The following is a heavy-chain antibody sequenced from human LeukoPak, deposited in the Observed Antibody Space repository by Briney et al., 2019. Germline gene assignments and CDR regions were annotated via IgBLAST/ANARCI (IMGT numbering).Heavy chain of an antibody. J-gene: IGHJ4*02. Sequence: GGSLRLSCAASGFSFSNAWMSWVRQAPGKGLEWVGRIKSKADGETTDYAAPVKGRITISRDDSKNTLYLQMNSLKSEDTAVYYCTTGSPRKSFDYWGQGTLVTVSS. D-gene: IGHD1-14*01. CDR2: IKSKADGETT. V-gene: IGHV3-15*01. CDR1: GFSFSNAW. CDR3: TTGSPRKSFDY.